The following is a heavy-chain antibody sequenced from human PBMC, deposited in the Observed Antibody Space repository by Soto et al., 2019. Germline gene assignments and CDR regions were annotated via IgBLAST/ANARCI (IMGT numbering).Heavy chain of an antibody. V-gene: IGHV3-30*18. CDR1: GFTFSSYG. Sequence: QVQLVESGGGVVQPGRSLRLSCAASGFTFSSYGMHWVRQAPGKGLEWVAVISYDGSNKYYADSVKGRFTISRDNSKNTLYLQMNSLRAEDTAVYYCAKDVRSDYGDYVFDYYYYGMDVWGQGTTVTVSS. CDR2: ISYDGSNK. CDR3: AKDVRSDYGDYVFDYYYYGMDV. D-gene: IGHD4-17*01. J-gene: IGHJ6*02.